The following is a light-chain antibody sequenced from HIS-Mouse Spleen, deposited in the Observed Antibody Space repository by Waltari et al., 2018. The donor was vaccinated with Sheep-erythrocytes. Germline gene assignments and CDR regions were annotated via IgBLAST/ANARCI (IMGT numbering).Light chain of an antibody. CDR3: QQANSFPIT. J-gene: IGKJ5*01. CDR2: AAS. CDR1: QGISSW. Sequence: DIQMTQSPSSVSASVGDRVTITCRASQGISSWLAWYQKKPGKAPKLLIYAASSLQSGVPEMFSGSVSGTDFTLTISSLRPEDFATYYCQQANSFPITFGQGTRLEIK. V-gene: IGKV1-12*01.